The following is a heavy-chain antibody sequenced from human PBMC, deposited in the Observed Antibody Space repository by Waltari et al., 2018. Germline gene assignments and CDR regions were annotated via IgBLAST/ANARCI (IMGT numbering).Heavy chain of an antibody. V-gene: IGHV3-74*01. CDR3: VMYSSAFLGDC. J-gene: IGHJ4*02. Sequence: EMQLVESGGGLVQPGGSLRLSCAASGFTFSRYWMHWVRQAPGKGLVSVSNSNTDGSITRYADSVKGRCTISRDNAKNTLFLQMNSLRAEDTAVYYCVMYSSAFLGDCWGQGTLVDVSS. CDR1: GFTFSRYW. D-gene: IGHD6-25*01. CDR2: SNTDGSIT.